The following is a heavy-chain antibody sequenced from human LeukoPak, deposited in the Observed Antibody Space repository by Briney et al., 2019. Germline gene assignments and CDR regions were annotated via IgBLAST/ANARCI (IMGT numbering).Heavy chain of an antibody. CDR3: ARDLQDSSGTRYYYYYYMDV. J-gene: IGHJ6*03. CDR1: GYTFTGYY. CDR2: INPSGGST. V-gene: IGHV1-46*01. Sequence: ASVKVSCKASGYTFTGYYMHWVRQAPGQGLEWMGIINPSGGSTSYAQKFQGRVTMTRDMSTSTVYMELSSLRSEDTAVYYCARDLQDSSGTRYYYYYYMDVWGKGTTVTVSS. D-gene: IGHD3-22*01.